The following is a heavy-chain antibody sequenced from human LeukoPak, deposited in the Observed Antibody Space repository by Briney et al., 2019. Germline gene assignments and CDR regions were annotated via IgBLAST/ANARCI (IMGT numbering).Heavy chain of an antibody. CDR3: AKAIDYDILTGYSPLHAFDI. J-gene: IGHJ3*02. V-gene: IGHV3-33*06. D-gene: IGHD3-9*01. Sequence: PGGSLRLSCAASGFTFSSYGMHWVRQAPGKGLEWVAVIWYDGSNKYYADSVKGRFTISRDNSKNTLYLQMNSLRAEDTAVYYCAKAIDYDILTGYSPLHAFDIWGQGTMVTVSS. CDR2: IWYDGSNK. CDR1: GFTFSSYG.